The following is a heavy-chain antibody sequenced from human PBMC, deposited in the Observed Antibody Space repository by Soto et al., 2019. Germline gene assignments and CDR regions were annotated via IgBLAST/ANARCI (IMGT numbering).Heavy chain of an antibody. CDR2: INHSGST. J-gene: IGHJ6*02. CDR1: GGSLSGYY. D-gene: IGHD3-10*01. V-gene: IGHV4-34*01. CDR3: ARVTLGATMARYYYGMDV. Sequence: SETLSLTCAVYGGSLSGYYWSWIRQPPGKGLEWIGEINHSGSTNYNPSLKSRVTISVDTSKNQFSLKLSSVTAADTAVYYCARVTLGATMARYYYGMDVWGQGTTVTVSS.